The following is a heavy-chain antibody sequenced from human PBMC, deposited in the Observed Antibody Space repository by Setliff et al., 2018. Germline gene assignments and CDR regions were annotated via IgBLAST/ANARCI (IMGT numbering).Heavy chain of an antibody. CDR3: ARTGTYRYFDY. CDR2: IYYSGST. V-gene: IGHV4-39*01. J-gene: IGHJ4*02. D-gene: IGHD1-1*01. CDR1: GGSISSSSHY. Sequence: SETLSLTCTVSGGSISSSSHYWGWIRQPPGEGLEWIGSIYYSGSTYYNPSLRSRVTISVDTSKNQFSLNVNSVIAADTAVYYCARTGTYRYFDYWGQGTRVTVSS.